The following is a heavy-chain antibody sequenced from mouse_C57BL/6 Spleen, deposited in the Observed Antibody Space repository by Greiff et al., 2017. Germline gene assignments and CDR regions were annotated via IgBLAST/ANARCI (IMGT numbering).Heavy chain of an antibody. D-gene: IGHD6-1*01. CDR3: ARYTTRNFEY. V-gene: IGHV1-82*01. Sequence: QVQLQQSGPELVKPGASVKISCKASGYAFSSSWMNWVKQRPGKGLEWIGRIYPGDGDTNYNGKFKGKATLTADKSSSTAYMHHSSLTSEDSAVYFCARYTTRNFEYWGEGTTLTVSS. CDR2: IYPGDGDT. J-gene: IGHJ2*01. CDR1: GYAFSSSW.